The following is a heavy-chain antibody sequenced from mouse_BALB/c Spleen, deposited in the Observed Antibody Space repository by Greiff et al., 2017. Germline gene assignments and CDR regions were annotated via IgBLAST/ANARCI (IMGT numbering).Heavy chain of an antibody. Sequence: VQLKESGAELVRSGASVKLSCTASGFNIKDYYMHWVKQRPEQGLEWIGWIDPENGDTEYAPKFQGKATMTADTSSNTAYLQLSSLTSEDTAVYYCNAYYGSSYGYFDYWGQGTTLTVSS. CDR2: IDPENGDT. D-gene: IGHD1-1*01. J-gene: IGHJ2*01. CDR3: NAYYGSSYGYFDY. V-gene: IGHV14-4*02. CDR1: GFNIKDYY.